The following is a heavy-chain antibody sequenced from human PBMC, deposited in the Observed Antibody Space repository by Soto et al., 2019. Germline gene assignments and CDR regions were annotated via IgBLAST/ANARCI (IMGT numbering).Heavy chain of an antibody. CDR2: IYYSGST. D-gene: IGHD3-3*01. CDR1: GGSISSYY. V-gene: IGHV4-59*01. J-gene: IGHJ4*02. Sequence: QVQLQESGPGLVKPSETLSLTCTVSGGSISSYYWSWIRQPPGKGLEWIGYIYYSGSTNYNPSLKGRVTVSVDTSKNQFSLKLSSVAAADTGGYYWARWYYDFWGSYYWTGFDYWGQGTLVTVSS. CDR3: ARWYYDFWGSYYWTGFDY.